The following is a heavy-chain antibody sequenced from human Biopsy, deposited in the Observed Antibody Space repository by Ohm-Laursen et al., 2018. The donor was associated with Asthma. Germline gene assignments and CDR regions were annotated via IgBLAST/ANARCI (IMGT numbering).Heavy chain of an antibody. J-gene: IGHJ6*02. CDR1: GFSFSSYA. Sequence: SLRLSCTASGFSFSSYAMSWVRQAPGQGLEWVSSVSLSGENTYYTDSVKGRFTISRDNPENTLYLQMSSLGAEDTAIYYCAKDKVGAANSYQYGMDVWGQGTTVTVSS. CDR2: VSLSGENT. CDR3: AKDKVGAANSYQYGMDV. D-gene: IGHD1-26*01. V-gene: IGHV3-23*01.